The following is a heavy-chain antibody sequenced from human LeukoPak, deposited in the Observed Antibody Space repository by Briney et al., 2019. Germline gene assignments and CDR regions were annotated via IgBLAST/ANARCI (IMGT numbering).Heavy chain of an antibody. J-gene: IGHJ4*02. CDR3: AREGMVATGRDLDY. Sequence: GASVKVSCKASGYTFTSYDINWVRQATGQGIEWMGWMNPNSGNTGYAQKFQGRVTITRNTSISTAYMELSSLRSEDTAVYYCAREGMVATGRDLDYWGQGTLVTVSS. CDR2: MNPNSGNT. V-gene: IGHV1-8*03. D-gene: IGHD5-12*01. CDR1: GYTFTSYD.